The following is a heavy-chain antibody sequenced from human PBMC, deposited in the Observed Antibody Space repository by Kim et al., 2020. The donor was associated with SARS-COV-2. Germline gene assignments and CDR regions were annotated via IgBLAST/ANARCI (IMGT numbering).Heavy chain of an antibody. CDR2: INHSGNV. CDR3: ARGRAGVVPSPILGIGPHFDYFIMDV. V-gene: IGHV4-34*01. Sequence: SETLSLTCAVYGGSFSGHSWSWIRQPPGKGLEWIGEINHSGNVNYNPSLKSRVTISIDTSKNQFSLKLTSVTSADTAFYFCARGRAGVVPSPILGIGPHFDYFIMDVWGHGTTVTVSS. J-gene: IGHJ6*02. CDR1: GGSFSGHS. D-gene: IGHD2-2*02.